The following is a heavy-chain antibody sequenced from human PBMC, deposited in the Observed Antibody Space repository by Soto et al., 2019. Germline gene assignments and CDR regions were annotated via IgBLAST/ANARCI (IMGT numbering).Heavy chain of an antibody. J-gene: IGHJ4*02. CDR1: GGSISSGGYS. Sequence: PSETLSLTCAVSGGSISSGGYSWSWIRQPPGKGLEWIGYIYHSGSTYYNPSLKSRVTISVDRSKNQFSLKLSSVTAADTAVYYCASGQQLVRNYWGQGTLVTGSS. D-gene: IGHD6-13*01. CDR3: ASGQQLVRNY. V-gene: IGHV4-30-2*01. CDR2: IYHSGST.